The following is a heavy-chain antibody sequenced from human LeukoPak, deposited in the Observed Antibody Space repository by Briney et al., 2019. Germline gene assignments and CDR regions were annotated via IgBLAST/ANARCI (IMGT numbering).Heavy chain of an antibody. CDR1: GYTFTRYG. J-gene: IGHJ6*03. V-gene: IGHV1-18*01. CDR3: ARAPGEVVVPAAKSGYYYYMDV. CDR2: ISAYNGNT. D-gene: IGHD2-2*01. Sequence: ASVKVSCKASGYTFTRYGISWVRQAPGQGLEWMGWISAYNGNTNYAQKLQGRVTMTTDTSTSTAYMELRSLRSDDTAVYYCARAPGEVVVPAAKSGYYYYMDVWGKGTTVTVSS.